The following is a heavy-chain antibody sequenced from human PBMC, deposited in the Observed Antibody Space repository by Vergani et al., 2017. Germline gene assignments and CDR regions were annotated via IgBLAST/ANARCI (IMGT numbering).Heavy chain of an antibody. CDR2: IDWDDDK. CDR3: AQTXSKNGYNYDAFDI. V-gene: IGHV2-70*04. Sequence: QVTLKESGPALVKPTQTLILTCTLSGFSVNSHPMRVIWIRPPPGKALEWLARIDWDDDKFYDRSLKTRLTISKDTSKNQVVLRMTNMDPVDTAMYYCAQTXSKNGYNYDAFDIWGQGTLVIVSS. J-gene: IGHJ3*02. D-gene: IGHD5-24*01. CDR1: GFSVNSHPMR.